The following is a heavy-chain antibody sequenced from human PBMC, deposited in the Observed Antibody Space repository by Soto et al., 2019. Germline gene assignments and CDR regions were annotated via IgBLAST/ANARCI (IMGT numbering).Heavy chain of an antibody. J-gene: IGHJ6*02. Sequence: QVQLVQSGAEVREPGSSVKVSCKASGGTFSSYAISWLRQAPGQGLEWMGGTIPIFGTASYAQKFQGRVTITADESTSTAYMELSSLRTEDTAVYYCARERGSGSYYKVGYYYYGMDIWGQGTTVTVSS. D-gene: IGHD3-10*01. V-gene: IGHV1-69*01. CDR2: TIPIFGTA. CDR1: GGTFSSYA. CDR3: ARERGSGSYYKVGYYYYGMDI.